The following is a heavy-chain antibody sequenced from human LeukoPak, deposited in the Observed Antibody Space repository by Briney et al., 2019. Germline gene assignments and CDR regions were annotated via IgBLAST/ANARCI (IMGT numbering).Heavy chain of an antibody. CDR3: ARDSSSGWYIPNTNWFDP. Sequence: SQSLSLTCAISGDSVSTNSAAWNWIRQSPSRGLEWLGRTSYRSKWYNDYAVSVKSRITINPDTSKNQFSLQLNSVTPEDTAVYYCARDSSSGWYIPNTNWFDPWGQGTLVTVSS. CDR1: GDSVSTNSAA. CDR2: TSYRSKWYN. J-gene: IGHJ5*02. D-gene: IGHD6-19*01. V-gene: IGHV6-1*01.